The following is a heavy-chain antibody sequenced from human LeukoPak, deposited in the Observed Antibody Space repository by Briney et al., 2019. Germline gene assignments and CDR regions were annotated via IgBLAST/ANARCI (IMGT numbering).Heavy chain of an antibody. V-gene: IGHV4-34*01. Sequence: KPSETLSLTCAVYGGSFSGYYWSWIRQPPGKGLEWIGEINHSGSTNYNPSLKSRVTISVDTSKNQFFLKLSSVAAADTAVYYCARSSGGYWGQGTLVTVSS. D-gene: IGHD6-25*01. CDR1: GGSFSGYY. CDR2: INHSGST. CDR3: ARSSGGY. J-gene: IGHJ4*02.